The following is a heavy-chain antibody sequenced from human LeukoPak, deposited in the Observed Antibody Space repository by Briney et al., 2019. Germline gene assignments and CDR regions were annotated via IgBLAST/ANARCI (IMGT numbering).Heavy chain of an antibody. V-gene: IGHV1-24*01. CDR3: ARLRRASGGYGMDV. CDR1: GYTLTELS. D-gene: IGHD4-23*01. CDR2: FDPEDGET. J-gene: IGHJ6*02. Sequence: GASVKVPCKVSGYTLTELSMHWVRQAPGKGLEWMGGFDPEDGETIYAQKFQGRVTMTEDTSTDTAYMELSSLRSEDTAVYYCARLRRASGGYGMDVWGQGTTVTVSS.